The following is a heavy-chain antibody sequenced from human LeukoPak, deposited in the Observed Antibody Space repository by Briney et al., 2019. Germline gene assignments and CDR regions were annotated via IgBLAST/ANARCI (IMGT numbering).Heavy chain of an antibody. Sequence: PSETLSLTCTVSGASISSSYWSWIRQPPGRGLEWIGYIYYSGVTNYNPSLKSRVTMSVDTSKNQFSLKLSSVTAADTAVYYCARRYGNFDYWGQGTLVTVSS. CDR2: IYYSGVT. V-gene: IGHV4-59*01. CDR1: GASISSSY. CDR3: ARRYGNFDY. D-gene: IGHD4-17*01. J-gene: IGHJ4*02.